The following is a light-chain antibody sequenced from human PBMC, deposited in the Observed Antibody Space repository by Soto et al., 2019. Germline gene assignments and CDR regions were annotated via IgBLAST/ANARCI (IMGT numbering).Light chain of an antibody. CDR2: DAS. V-gene: IGKV1-5*01. Sequence: DIQMTQSPSTLSASVGDRVTITCRASQSISSWLAWYQQKPGKAPNLLIYDASSLESGVPSRFSGSGSGTDFTLTISSLQPDDFATYYCQQYNNYPLTFGGGTKVEIK. CDR3: QQYNNYPLT. J-gene: IGKJ4*01. CDR1: QSISSW.